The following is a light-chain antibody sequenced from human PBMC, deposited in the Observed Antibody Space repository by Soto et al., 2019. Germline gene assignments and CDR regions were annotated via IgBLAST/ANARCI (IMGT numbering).Light chain of an antibody. V-gene: IGLV2-23*01. CDR1: SSDVGSYNL. CDR2: EGS. Sequence: QSALTQPASVSGSPGQSITISCTGTSSDVGSYNLVSWYQQHPGKAPKLMIYEGSKRPSGVSNRFSGSKSGNTASLTISGLQAEDEADYYCCSGGVFGGGTQLTVL. CDR3: CSGGV. J-gene: IGLJ2*01.